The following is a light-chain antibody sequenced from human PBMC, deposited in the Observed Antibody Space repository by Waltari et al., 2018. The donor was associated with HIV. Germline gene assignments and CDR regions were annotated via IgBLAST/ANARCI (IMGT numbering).Light chain of an antibody. J-gene: IGLJ2*01. CDR3: SSYTTRNTRV. Sequence: QSALTQPASVSGSPGQSITISCTGTSSDVGAYNYVCWYQQNPGKAPKPMIYEVNKRPSGVSNRFSGSKSGNTASLTISGLQAEDEADYYCSSYTTRNTRVFGGGTKLTVL. CDR2: EVN. CDR1: SSDVGAYNY. V-gene: IGLV2-14*01.